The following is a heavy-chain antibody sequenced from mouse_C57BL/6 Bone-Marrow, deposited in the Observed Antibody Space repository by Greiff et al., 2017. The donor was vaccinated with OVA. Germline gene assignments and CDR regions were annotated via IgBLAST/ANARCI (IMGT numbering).Heavy chain of an antibody. Sequence: EVHLVESGPGLVKPSQSLSLTCSVTGYSITSGYYWNWIRQFPGNKLEWMGYISYAGSNNYNPSLKNRISITRDTSKNQFFLKLNSVTTEDTATYYCARGEAYWGQGTLVTVSA. V-gene: IGHV3-6*01. CDR2: ISYAGSN. CDR3: ARGEAY. CDR1: GYSITSGYY. J-gene: IGHJ3*01.